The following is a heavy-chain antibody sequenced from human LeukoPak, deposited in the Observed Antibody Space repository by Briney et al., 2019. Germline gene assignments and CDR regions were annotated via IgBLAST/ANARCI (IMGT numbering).Heavy chain of an antibody. D-gene: IGHD3-10*01. Sequence: ASVKVSCKASGYTFTSYGISWVRHAPGQGLQSMGWISACNGNTNYAQKLQGRVTMTTDTSTSTAYMELRSLRSDDTAVYYCARNYYGSGRGPVFHPWRRETLVTVSS. CDR2: ISACNGNT. CDR3: ARNYYGSGRGPVFHP. CDR1: GYTFTSYG. J-gene: IGHJ5*02. V-gene: IGHV1-18*01.